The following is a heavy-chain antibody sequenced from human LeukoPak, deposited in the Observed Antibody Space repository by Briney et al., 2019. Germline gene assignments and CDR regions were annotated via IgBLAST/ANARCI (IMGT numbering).Heavy chain of an antibody. Sequence: SETLSLTCAVSGGSLISDNFYWGWIRQPPGKGLEWIGSIYYSGSTYYNPSLNSRVTISVDTSKNRFSLKLSSVTAADTAVYSRARLRGTYYWYFDYWGQGTLVTVSS. CDR2: IYYSGST. D-gene: IGHD1-26*01. CDR1: GGSLISDNFY. V-gene: IGHV4-39*01. J-gene: IGHJ4*02. CDR3: ARLRGTYYWYFDY.